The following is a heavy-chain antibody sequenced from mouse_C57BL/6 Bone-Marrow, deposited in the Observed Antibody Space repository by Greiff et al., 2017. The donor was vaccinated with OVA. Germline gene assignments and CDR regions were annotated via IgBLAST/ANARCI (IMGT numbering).Heavy chain of an antibody. CDR1: GFTFSSYA. CDR2: ISDGGSYT. D-gene: IGHD1-1*01. V-gene: IGHV5-4*01. J-gene: IGHJ1*03. CDR3: ARDRSYYGSSYSDV. Sequence: EVKLVESGGGLVKPGGSLKLSCAASGFTFSSYAMSWVRQTPEKRLEWVATISDGGSYTYYPDNVKGRFTISRDNAKNNLYLQMSHLKSEDTAMYYCARDRSYYGSSYSDVWGTGTTVTVSS.